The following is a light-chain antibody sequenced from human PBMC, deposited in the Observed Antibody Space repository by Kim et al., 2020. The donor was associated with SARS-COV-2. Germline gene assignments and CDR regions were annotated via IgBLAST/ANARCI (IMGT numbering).Light chain of an antibody. V-gene: IGLV1-47*01. CDR3: AVWDDSLSGPWV. CDR1: SSNIGSNF. J-gene: IGLJ3*02. CDR2: RNN. Sequence: QRVSISRSDSSSNIGSNFVYWYQQLPGTAPKLLVYRNNQRPSGVPDRFSGSRSGTSASLAISGLRSEDEADYYCAVWDDSLSGPWVFGGGTQLTVL.